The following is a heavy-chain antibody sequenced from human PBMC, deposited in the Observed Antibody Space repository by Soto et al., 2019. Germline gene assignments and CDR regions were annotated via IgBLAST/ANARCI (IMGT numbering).Heavy chain of an antibody. Sequence: QVQLQQWGAGLLKPSETLSLTCAVYGGSFSGYYWSWIRQPPGKGLEWIGEINHSGSTNYNPSLKSRVTISVDTSKNQFSLKLSSVTAADTAVYYCARHFIYCSSTSCYRPYDYWGQGPLVTVSS. D-gene: IGHD2-2*01. J-gene: IGHJ4*02. CDR3: ARHFIYCSSTSCYRPYDY. CDR1: GGSFSGYY. V-gene: IGHV4-34*01. CDR2: INHSGST.